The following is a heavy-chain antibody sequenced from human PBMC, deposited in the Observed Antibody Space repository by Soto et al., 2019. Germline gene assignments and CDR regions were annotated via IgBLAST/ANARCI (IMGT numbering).Heavy chain of an antibody. Sequence: QVQLVQSGAEVKKPGSSVKVSCKASGVTFSSYAISWVRQAPGQGLEWMGGIIPIFGTANYAQKFQGRVTITADESTSTAYMELSSLRSEDTAVYYCARDRGGGASYYFDYWGQGTLVTVSS. CDR3: ARDRGGGASYYFDY. J-gene: IGHJ4*02. V-gene: IGHV1-69*12. CDR2: IIPIFGTA. D-gene: IGHD1-26*01. CDR1: GVTFSSYA.